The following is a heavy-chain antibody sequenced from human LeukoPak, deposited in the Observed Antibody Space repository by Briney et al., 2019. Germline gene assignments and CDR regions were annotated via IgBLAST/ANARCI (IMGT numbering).Heavy chain of an antibody. Sequence: GASVKVSCKTSGYTFTHYVISWVRQAPGQGLEWMGRISPYNGNTKYAQKLQGRVTMTTDTYTSTAYLELRSLRSDDTAVYYCARASTHRYNWKSGQLNDAFDIWGQGTMVTVSS. D-gene: IGHD1-20*01. CDR1: GYTFTHYV. V-gene: IGHV1-18*01. J-gene: IGHJ3*02. CDR3: ARASTHRYNWKSGQLNDAFDI. CDR2: ISPYNGNT.